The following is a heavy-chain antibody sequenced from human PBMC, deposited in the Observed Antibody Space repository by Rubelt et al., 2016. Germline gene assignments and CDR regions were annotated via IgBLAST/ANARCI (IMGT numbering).Heavy chain of an antibody. CDR2: FIPYDGNT. J-gene: IGHJ3*02. Sequence: QVQLVQSGAEVKKPGASVKVSCKASGYTFTSYGTSWVRQAPGQGLEWLGWFIPYDGNTNYAQKLQCRVTMTTDTSTSTAYMELRSLRSDDTAVYFCARDQLALYAFDIWGQGTMVTVSS. CDR1: GYTFTSYG. CDR3: ARDQLALYAFDI. V-gene: IGHV1-18*01. D-gene: IGHD1-1*01.